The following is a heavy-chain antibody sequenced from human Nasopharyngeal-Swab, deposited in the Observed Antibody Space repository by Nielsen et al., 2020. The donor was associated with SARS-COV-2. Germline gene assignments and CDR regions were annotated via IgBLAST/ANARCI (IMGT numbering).Heavy chain of an antibody. CDR1: GFTFSDYY. V-gene: IGHV3-11*01. Sequence: GGSLRLSCAASGFTFSDYYMSWIRQAPGKGLEWVSYISSSGSTIYYADSVKGRFTISRDNSKNTLYLQMNSLRAEDTAVYYCAKVWGPTFGGVIVWPYYFDYWGQGTLVTVSS. D-gene: IGHD3-16*02. CDR3: AKVWGPTFGGVIVWPYYFDY. CDR2: ISSSGSTI. J-gene: IGHJ4*02.